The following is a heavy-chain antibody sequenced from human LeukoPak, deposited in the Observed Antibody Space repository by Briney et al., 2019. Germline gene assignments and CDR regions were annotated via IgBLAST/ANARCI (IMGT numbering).Heavy chain of an antibody. D-gene: IGHD1-1*01. CDR2: ISSSSSYI. CDR3: ARVASSGTTSVGRAFDI. V-gene: IGHV3-21*01. J-gene: IGHJ3*02. Sequence: GGSLRLSCAASGFTFSSYSMNWVRQAPGKGLEWVSSISSSSSYIYYADSVKGRFTISRDNAKNSLYLQMNSLRAEDTAVYYCARVASSGTTSVGRAFDIWGQGTMVTVSS. CDR1: GFTFSSYS.